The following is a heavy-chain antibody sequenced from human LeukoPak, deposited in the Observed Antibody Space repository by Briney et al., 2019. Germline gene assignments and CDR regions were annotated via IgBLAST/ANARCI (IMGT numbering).Heavy chain of an antibody. Sequence: PSQTLSLTCTVSGGSISSGGYYWSWIRQHPGKGLEWIGYIYYSGSTYYNPSLKSRVTISVDTSKNQFSLKLSSVTAADTAVYYCARDLWSIAVAGFDYWGQGTLVTVSS. J-gene: IGHJ4*02. V-gene: IGHV4-31*03. CDR2: IYYSGST. D-gene: IGHD6-19*01. CDR1: GGSISSGGYY. CDR3: ARDLWSIAVAGFDY.